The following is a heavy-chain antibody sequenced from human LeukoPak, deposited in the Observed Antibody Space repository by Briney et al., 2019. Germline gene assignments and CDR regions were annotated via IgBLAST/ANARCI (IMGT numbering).Heavy chain of an antibody. J-gene: IGHJ4*02. Sequence: PGRSLRLSCAASGFTFSSYGMHWVRQAPGKGLEWVAVISYDGSNKYYADSVKGRFTISRDNSKNTLYLQMNSLRAEDTAVYYCAKFSSSPPDYWGQGTLVTVSS. CDR1: GFTFSSYG. CDR2: ISYDGSNK. CDR3: AKFSSSPPDY. D-gene: IGHD6-13*01. V-gene: IGHV3-30*18.